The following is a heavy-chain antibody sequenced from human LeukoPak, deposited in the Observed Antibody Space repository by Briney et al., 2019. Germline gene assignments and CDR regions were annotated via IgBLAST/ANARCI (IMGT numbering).Heavy chain of an antibody. CDR2: ISWNSGSI. V-gene: IGHV3-9*01. D-gene: IGHD3-10*01. CDR1: GFTFDDYA. Sequence: GGSLRLSCAASGFTFDDYAMHWVRQAPGKGLEWVSGISWNSGSIGYADSVKGRFTISRDNAKNSLYLQMNSLRAEDTALYYCAKDWDGDVGGAFDIWGQGTMVTVSS. J-gene: IGHJ3*02. CDR3: AKDWDGDVGGAFDI.